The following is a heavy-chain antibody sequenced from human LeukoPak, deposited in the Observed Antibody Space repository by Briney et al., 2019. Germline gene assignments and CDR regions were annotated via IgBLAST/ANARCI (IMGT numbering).Heavy chain of an antibody. CDR2: THSSGST. D-gene: IGHD3-10*01. J-gene: IGHJ5*02. V-gene: IGHV4-59*12. CDR3: ARVVRGVMLNWFDP. CDR1: GGSIGSFY. Sequence: PSETLSLTCTVAGGSIGSFYWGWIRQPPGKGVEWIGHTHSSGSTNYNPSLKSRVTISVDTSKNQFSLKLSSVTAADTAVYYCARVVRGVMLNWFDPWGQGTLVTVSS.